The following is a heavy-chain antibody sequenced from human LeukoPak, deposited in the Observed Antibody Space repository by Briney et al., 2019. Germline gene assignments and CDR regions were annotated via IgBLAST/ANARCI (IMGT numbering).Heavy chain of an antibody. CDR2: VYYTGST. Sequence: SETLSLTCTVSGGSISSALYHWGWIRQPPGKNLEWLGSVYYTGSTHNNPSLKSRVTISVDTSKNQFSLKLSSVTAADTAVYYCARETSQKGAHYMDVWGKGTTVTISS. J-gene: IGHJ6*03. CDR1: GGSISSALYH. V-gene: IGHV4-39*07. D-gene: IGHD3-16*01. CDR3: ARETSQKGAHYMDV.